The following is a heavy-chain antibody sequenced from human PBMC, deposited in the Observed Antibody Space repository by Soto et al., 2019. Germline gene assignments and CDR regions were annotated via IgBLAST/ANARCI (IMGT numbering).Heavy chain of an antibody. J-gene: IGHJ4*02. D-gene: IGHD4-17*01. V-gene: IGHV3-23*01. CDR1: GFTFSSYA. CDR2: ISGSGGST. Sequence: PGGSLRLSCAASGFTFSSYAMSWVRQAPGKGLEWVSAISGSGGSTYYADSVKGRFTISRDNSKNTLYLQMNSLRAEDTAVYYYAKDSPIDDYGDYGLFDYWGQGTQVTVSS. CDR3: AKDSPIDDYGDYGLFDY.